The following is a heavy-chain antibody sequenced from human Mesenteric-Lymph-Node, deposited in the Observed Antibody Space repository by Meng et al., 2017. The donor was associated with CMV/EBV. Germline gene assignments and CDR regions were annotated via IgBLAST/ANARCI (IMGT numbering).Heavy chain of an antibody. CDR2: INHSGST. V-gene: IGHV4-4*02. CDR1: GGSVSSTNW. Sequence: SETLSLTCVVSGGSVSSTNWWSWVRQPPGKGLEWIGEINHSGSTNYNPSLKSRVTISVDTSKNQFSLKLSSVTAADTAVYYCARGKGLNNWFDPWGQGTLVTVSS. CDR3: ARGKGLNNWFDP. J-gene: IGHJ5*02.